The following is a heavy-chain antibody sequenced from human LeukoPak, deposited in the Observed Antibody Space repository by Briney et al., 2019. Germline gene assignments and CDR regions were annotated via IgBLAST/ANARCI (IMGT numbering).Heavy chain of an antibody. V-gene: IGHV4-4*07. J-gene: IGHJ2*01. D-gene: IGHD4-17*01. CDR1: GGSFSGYY. CDR3: ARETAVTTLGVWYFDL. CDR2: VYTSGNT. Sequence: PSETLSLTCTVYGGSFSGYYWSWIRQPAGKGLEWIGRVYTSGNTNYNPSLKSRVTMSGHTSENQLSLKLSSVTAADTAVYYCARETAVTTLGVWYFDLWGRGTLVTVSS.